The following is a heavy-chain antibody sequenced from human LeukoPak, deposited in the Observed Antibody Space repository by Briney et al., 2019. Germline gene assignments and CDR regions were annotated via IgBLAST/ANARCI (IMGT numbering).Heavy chain of an antibody. Sequence: GGSLRLSCAASGFTFSSYAMSWIRQAPGKGLDWVSAVSGGGEDTYYPDSVKGRFTISRDNSKNTLYLQMNSLRVEDTAIYYRAKPRAMTTGVGRYFDLWGRGTLVTVSS. CDR1: GFTFSSYA. V-gene: IGHV3-23*01. CDR3: AKPRAMTTGVGRYFDL. J-gene: IGHJ2*01. D-gene: IGHD1-1*01. CDR2: VSGGGEDT.